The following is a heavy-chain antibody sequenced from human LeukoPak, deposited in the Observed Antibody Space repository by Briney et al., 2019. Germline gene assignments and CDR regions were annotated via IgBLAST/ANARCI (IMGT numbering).Heavy chain of an antibody. CDR1: GFTFSSYS. J-gene: IGHJ3*02. CDR3: ARVPSGYRGGHAFDI. V-gene: IGHV3-21*01. D-gene: IGHD3-16*02. Sequence: GGSLRLSCAASGFTFSSYSMNWVRQAPGKGLEWVSSISSSSSYIYYADSVKGRFTISRDNAKNSLYLQMNSLRAEDTAVYYCARVPSGYRGGHAFDIWGQGTMVTVSS. CDR2: ISSSSSYI.